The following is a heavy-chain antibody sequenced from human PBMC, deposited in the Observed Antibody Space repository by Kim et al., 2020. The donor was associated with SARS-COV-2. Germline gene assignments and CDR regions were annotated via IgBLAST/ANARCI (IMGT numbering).Heavy chain of an antibody. CDR1: GGTFSSYA. J-gene: IGHJ6*02. V-gene: IGHV1-69*13. CDR3: AGDRVVTLSNSNYYYGMDV. Sequence: SVKVSCKASGGTFSSYAISWVRQAPGQGLEWMGGIIPIFGTANYAQKFQGRVTITADESTSTAYMELSSLRSEDTAVYYCAGDRVVTLSNSNYYYGMDVWGQGTTVTVSS. D-gene: IGHD2-21*02. CDR2: IIPIFGTA.